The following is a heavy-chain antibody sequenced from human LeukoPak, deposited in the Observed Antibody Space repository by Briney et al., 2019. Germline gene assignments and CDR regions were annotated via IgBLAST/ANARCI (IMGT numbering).Heavy chain of an antibody. V-gene: IGHV1-18*01. Sequence: ASVKVSCKASGYTFSSYVVTWVRQAPGQGLEWMGWISAYNGNTNHAQKFQGRISMTTDTSTSTAYMDLRSLRSDDTAVYYCVRDLDSSGYYRSDAFDLWGQGTMVTVSS. CDR1: GYTFSSYV. CDR2: ISAYNGNT. J-gene: IGHJ3*01. CDR3: VRDLDSSGYYRSDAFDL. D-gene: IGHD3-22*01.